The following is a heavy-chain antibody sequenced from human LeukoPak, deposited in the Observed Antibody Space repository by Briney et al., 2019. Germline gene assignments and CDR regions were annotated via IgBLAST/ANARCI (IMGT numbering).Heavy chain of an antibody. Sequence: GASVKVSCKASGYTFTGCYMHWVRQAPGQGLEWMGWINPNSGGTNYAQKFQGRVTMTRDTSISTAYMELSRLRSDDTAVYYCARARGYCSGGSCYGWFDPWGQGTLVTVSS. CDR2: INPNSGGT. V-gene: IGHV1-2*02. CDR3: ARARGYCSGGSCYGWFDP. D-gene: IGHD2-15*01. J-gene: IGHJ5*02. CDR1: GYTFTGCY.